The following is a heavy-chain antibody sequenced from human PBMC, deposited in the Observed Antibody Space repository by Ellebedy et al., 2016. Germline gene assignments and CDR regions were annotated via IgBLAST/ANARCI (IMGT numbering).Heavy chain of an antibody. CDR3: ARDDGEQWPLDL. CDR2: MNPNSGNT. D-gene: IGHD6-19*01. J-gene: IGHJ2*01. CDR1: GYTFTSYD. V-gene: IGHV1-8*01. Sequence: ASVKVSXXASGYTFTSYDINWVRQATGQGLEWMGWMNPNSGNTGYAQKFQGRVTMTRNTSISTAYMELSSLRSEDTAVYYCARDDGEQWPLDLWGRGTLVTVSS.